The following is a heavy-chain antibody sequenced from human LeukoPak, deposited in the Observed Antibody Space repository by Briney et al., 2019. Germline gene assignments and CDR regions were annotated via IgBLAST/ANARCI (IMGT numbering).Heavy chain of an antibody. J-gene: IGHJ4*02. CDR3: ARTLGYCSYTSCHTTLDY. CDR2: ISAYNGNT. D-gene: IGHD2-2*01. Sequence: ASVKVSCMASGYTFTSYSMTWVRQAPGQGLEWMGWISAYNGNTNYAQNLQDGVTMTTDTSTTTAYMELRSLRSDDTAVYYCARTLGYCSYTSCHTTLDYWGQGTLVTVSS. CDR1: GYTFTSYS. V-gene: IGHV1-18*04.